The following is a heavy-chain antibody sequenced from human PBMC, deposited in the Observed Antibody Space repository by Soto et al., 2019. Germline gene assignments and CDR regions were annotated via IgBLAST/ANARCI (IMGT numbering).Heavy chain of an antibody. D-gene: IGHD6-13*01. V-gene: IGHV3-9*01. Sequence: GGSLRLSCAASGFTFDDYAMHWVRQAPGKGLEWVSGISWNSGSIGYADSVKGRFTISRDNAKNSLYLQMNSLRAEDTALYYCAKGVLAAAGAFDIWGQGTMVTVSS. J-gene: IGHJ3*02. CDR1: GFTFDDYA. CDR3: AKGVLAAAGAFDI. CDR2: ISWNSGSI.